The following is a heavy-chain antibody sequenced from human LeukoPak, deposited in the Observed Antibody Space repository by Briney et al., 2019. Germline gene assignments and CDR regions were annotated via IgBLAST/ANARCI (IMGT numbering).Heavy chain of an antibody. CDR2: ISASGDVT. V-gene: IGHV3-23*01. Sequence: GGSLRLSCAASTFAFSSYAMTWVRRAPGKGLEWVSGISASGDVTFHADPLKGRFTISRDNSKNTLYLQMDSLRAEDTAKYYCAKSLLTTASGTGRAFDIWGQGTMVTVSA. J-gene: IGHJ3*02. CDR3: AKSLLTTASGTGRAFDI. CDR1: TFAFSSYA. D-gene: IGHD1-26*01.